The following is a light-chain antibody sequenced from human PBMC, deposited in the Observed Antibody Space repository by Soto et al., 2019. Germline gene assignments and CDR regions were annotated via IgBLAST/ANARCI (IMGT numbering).Light chain of an antibody. CDR1: SSDVGGYHY. Sequence: QSALTQPPSASGSPGQSVTISCTGTSSDVGGYHYVSWYQQHPGKPPTLMIYDITKRPPGGPGRCSGSNSCNTAAPTASGVQYDDEADYYCISDAGSNNLPVVFGGGTKLTVL. V-gene: IGLV2-8*01. CDR2: DIT. J-gene: IGLJ2*01. CDR3: ISDAGSNNLPVV.